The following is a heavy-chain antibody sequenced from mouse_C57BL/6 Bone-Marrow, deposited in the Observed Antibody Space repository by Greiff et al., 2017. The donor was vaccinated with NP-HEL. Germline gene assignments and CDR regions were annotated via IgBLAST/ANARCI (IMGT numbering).Heavy chain of an antibody. D-gene: IGHD1-1*01. CDR1: GYTFTDYN. CDR2: INPNNGGT. CDR3: ARRYYYGSSNWYFDV. J-gene: IGHJ1*03. V-gene: IGHV1-18*01. Sequence: EVKLQESGPELVKPGASVKIPCKASGYTFTDYNMDWVKQSHGKSLEWIGDINPNNGGTIYNQKFKGKATLTVDQSSSTAYMELRSLTSEDTAVYDCARRYYYGSSNWYFDVWGTGTTVTVSS.